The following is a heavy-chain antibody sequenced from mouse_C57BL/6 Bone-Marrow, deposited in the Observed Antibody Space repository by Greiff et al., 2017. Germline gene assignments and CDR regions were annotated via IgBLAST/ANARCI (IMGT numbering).Heavy chain of an antibody. V-gene: IGHV1-81*01. D-gene: IGHD1-1*01. Sequence: VQLQQSGAELARPGASVKLSCKACGYTFTSYGISWVKQRTGQGLEWIGEIYPGRGITYYNEKFKGKATLTADKSSSTAYMELRSLTSEDSAVYFCARWDYGSSPAWFAYWGQGTLVTVSA. CDR3: ARWDYGSSPAWFAY. CDR1: GYTFTSYG. J-gene: IGHJ3*01. CDR2: IYPGRGIT.